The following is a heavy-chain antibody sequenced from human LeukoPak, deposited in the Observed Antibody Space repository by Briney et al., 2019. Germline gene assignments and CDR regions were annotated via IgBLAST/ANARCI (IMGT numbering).Heavy chain of an antibody. CDR2: INSDGSST. Sequence: GGSLRLSCAGSGFTFSNYWMHWVRQAPGKGLVWVSGINSDGSSTKYADSVKGRFTISRGNAKNTPYLQMDSLRDEDTAVYYCGLSMVRALSPDYWGQGTLVTVSS. J-gene: IGHJ4*02. CDR1: GFTFSNYW. V-gene: IGHV3-74*03. CDR3: GLSMVRALSPDY. D-gene: IGHD3-10*01.